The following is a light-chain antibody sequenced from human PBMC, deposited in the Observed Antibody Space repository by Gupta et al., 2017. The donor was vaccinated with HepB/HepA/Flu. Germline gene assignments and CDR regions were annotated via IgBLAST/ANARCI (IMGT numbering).Light chain of an antibody. CDR2: DVS. J-gene: IGLJ2*01. CDR1: SSDVGGYNS. V-gene: IGLV2-11*01. Sequence: SALTQPRSVSGSPGQSVTISCTGTSSDVGGYNSVSWYQQHPGKAPKLMIYDVSKRPAGVTDRFSGSKSGNTASLTISGLQAEDEADYYCCSYAGSYTLVFGGGTKLTVL. CDR3: CSYAGSYTLV.